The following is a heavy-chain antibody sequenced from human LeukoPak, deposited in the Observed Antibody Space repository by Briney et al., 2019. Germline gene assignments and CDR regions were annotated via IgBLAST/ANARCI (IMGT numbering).Heavy chain of an antibody. V-gene: IGHV3-30*04. CDR1: GFIFSAYT. Sequence: PGGSLRLSCAASGFIFSAYTIHWVRQAPGKGLECVAVISYDGFITHYADSVKGRFTISRDNSKNTLYLQMNSLRAEDTAVYYCAKEGAYSSSWYGLGAFDIWGQGTMVTVSS. CDR3: AKEGAYSSSWYGLGAFDI. CDR2: ISYDGFIT. D-gene: IGHD6-13*01. J-gene: IGHJ3*02.